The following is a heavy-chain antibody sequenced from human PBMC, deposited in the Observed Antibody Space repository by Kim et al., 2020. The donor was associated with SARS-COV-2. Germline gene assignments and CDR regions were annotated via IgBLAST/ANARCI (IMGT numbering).Heavy chain of an antibody. D-gene: IGHD6-6*01. V-gene: IGHV3-30-3*01. CDR2: ISYDGSNK. CDR3: ARERRSSSSWEVNYGMD. Sequence: GGSLRLSCAASGFTFSSYAMHWVRQAPGKGLEWVAVISYDGSNKYYADSVKGRFTISRDNSKNTLYLQMNSLRAEDTAVYYCARERRSSSSWEVNYGMD. CDR1: GFTFSSYA. J-gene: IGHJ6*01.